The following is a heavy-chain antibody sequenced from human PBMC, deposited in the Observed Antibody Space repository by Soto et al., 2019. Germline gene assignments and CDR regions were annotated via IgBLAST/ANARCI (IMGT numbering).Heavy chain of an antibody. Sequence: GGSLRLSCAASGFTFSTYGMTWVRQAPGKGLEWVSSIRSRSSYIYYADSVKGRFTISRDNAKNSLFLHMNSLRADDTAVYYCARDEGGESSLYYYYGVDVWGPGTTVTVSS. V-gene: IGHV3-21*01. D-gene: IGHD3-16*01. J-gene: IGHJ6*02. CDR1: GFTFSTYG. CDR3: ARDEGGESSLYYYYGVDV. CDR2: IRSRSSYI.